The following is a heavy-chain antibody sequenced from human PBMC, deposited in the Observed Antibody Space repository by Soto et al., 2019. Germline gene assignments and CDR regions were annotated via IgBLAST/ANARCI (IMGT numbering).Heavy chain of an antibody. CDR1: GGSFSGYY. CDR2: INHSGST. D-gene: IGHD3-10*01. V-gene: IGHV4-34*01. J-gene: IGHJ6*02. Sequence: SETLSLTWAVYGGSFSGYYWSWIRQPPGKGLEWIGEINHSGSTNYNPSLKSRVTISVDTSKNQFSLKLSSVTAADTAVYYCARGENTMVRGVITPAYYYYGMDVWGQGTTVTVSS. CDR3: ARGENTMVRGVITPAYYYYGMDV.